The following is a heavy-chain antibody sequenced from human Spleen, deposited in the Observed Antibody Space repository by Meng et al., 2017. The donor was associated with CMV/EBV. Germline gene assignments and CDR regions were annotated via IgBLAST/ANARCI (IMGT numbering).Heavy chain of an antibody. CDR2: IIPLFGSA. V-gene: IGHV1-69*05. J-gene: IGHJ4*02. CDR1: AFSNYT. Sequence: AFSNYTISWVRQAPGQGLEWMGGIIPLFGSADYAQKFQGRVAITTDESTSTAYMELSSLRSEDTAIYYCARQPDIDSCSSPNCPFDYWGQGTLVTVSS. D-gene: IGHD2-2*01. CDR3: ARQPDIDSCSSPNCPFDY.